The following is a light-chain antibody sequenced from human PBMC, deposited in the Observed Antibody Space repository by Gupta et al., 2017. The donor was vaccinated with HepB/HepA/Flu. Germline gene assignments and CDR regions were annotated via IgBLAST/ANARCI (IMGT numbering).Light chain of an antibody. J-gene: IGLJ3*02. V-gene: IGLV2-23*02. CDR3: VSYAGGSAFVM. Sequence: QSALTQPASVSGSPGQTITISCTGSAGDIGTYNLVSWYLQHPGKAPKVMIYPVNKRPSGVSNRFSGSKSGNAAALTIAGLQAEDEGDYYCVSYAGGSAFVMFGGGTRLTVL. CDR1: AGDIGTYNL. CDR2: PVN.